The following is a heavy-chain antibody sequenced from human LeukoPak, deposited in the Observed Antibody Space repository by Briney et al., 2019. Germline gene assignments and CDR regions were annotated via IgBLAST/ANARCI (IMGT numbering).Heavy chain of an antibody. CDR1: GFTFSGYD. D-gene: IGHD3-10*01. CDR3: ARETGDVLLGAFDI. J-gene: IGHJ3*02. V-gene: IGHV3-13*04. Sequence: GGSLRLSCAASGFTFSGYDFHWVRQATGRGLEWVSAIGTVGDTHYLDSVKGRFTISRENAKNSLYLQMNSLRAGDTAVYYCARETGDVLLGAFDIWGQGTMVTDSS. CDR2: IGTVGDT.